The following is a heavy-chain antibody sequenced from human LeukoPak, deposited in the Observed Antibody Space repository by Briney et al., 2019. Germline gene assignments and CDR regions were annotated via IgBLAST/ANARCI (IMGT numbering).Heavy chain of an antibody. CDR3: ARHLNTAMDSYFDY. Sequence: GGSLRLSCAASGFTFSSYAMHWVRQDPGKGLEWVAVISNDGIHQFYADSVKGRFTISRDNSKNTLYLQMNSLRTEDTALYYCARHLNTAMDSYFDYWGQGTLVTVSS. V-gene: IGHV3-30*03. CDR2: ISNDGIHQ. J-gene: IGHJ4*02. D-gene: IGHD5-18*01. CDR1: GFTFSSYA.